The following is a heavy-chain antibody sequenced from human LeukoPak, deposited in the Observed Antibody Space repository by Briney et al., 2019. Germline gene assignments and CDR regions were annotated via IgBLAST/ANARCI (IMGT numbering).Heavy chain of an antibody. CDR2: IYYSGST. CDR1: GGSISSYY. CDR3: ARDPEDIVVVPAASLKTYYYYYYGMDV. V-gene: IGHV4-59*01. D-gene: IGHD2-2*01. J-gene: IGHJ6*02. Sequence: SETLSLTCTVSGGSISSYYWSWIRQPPGKGLEWIGYIYYSGSTNYNPSLKSRVTISVDTSKNQFSLKLSSVTAAVTAVYYCARDPEDIVVVPAASLKTYYYYYYGMDVWGQGTTVTVSS.